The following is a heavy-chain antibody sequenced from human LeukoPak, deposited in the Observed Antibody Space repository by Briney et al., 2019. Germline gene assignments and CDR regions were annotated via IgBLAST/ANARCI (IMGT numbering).Heavy chain of an antibody. V-gene: IGHV4-39*01. CDR3: ARRYSSSVDY. CDR2: IYDSGST. Sequence: SETLSLTCTVSGGSIRSSYYYWGWIRQPPGKGLEWIGSIYDSGSTYYNPSLKSRVTISVDTSKNQFSLKLSSVTAADTAVYYCARRYSSSVDYWGQGTLVTVSS. D-gene: IGHD6-6*01. J-gene: IGHJ4*02. CDR1: GGSIRSSYYY.